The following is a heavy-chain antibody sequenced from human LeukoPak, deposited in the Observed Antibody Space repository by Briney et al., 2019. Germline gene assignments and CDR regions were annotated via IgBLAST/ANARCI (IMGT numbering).Heavy chain of an antibody. CDR1: GGSFSGYY. V-gene: IGHV4-34*01. D-gene: IGHD3-10*01. Sequence: SETLSLTCAVYGGSFSGYYWSWIRQPPGKGLEWIGEINHSGSTNYNPSLKSRVTISVDTSKNQFSLKLSSVTAADTAVYYCARVGPMVRAVFDFWGQGILVAVSS. CDR2: INHSGST. CDR3: ARVGPMVRAVFDF. J-gene: IGHJ4*02.